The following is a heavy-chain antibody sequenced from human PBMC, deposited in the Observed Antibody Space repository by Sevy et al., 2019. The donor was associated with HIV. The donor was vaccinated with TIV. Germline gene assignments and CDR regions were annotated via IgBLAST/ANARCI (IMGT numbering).Heavy chain of an antibody. J-gene: IGHJ4*02. Sequence: GGSLRLSCAASGFTFSDYGMHWVRQVPGKGLDWVAFISYDGRTKYYLDSVQGRFTISRDNSKNTLYLQMNSQRPEDTAVYYCATGYYCSGGTCYPDYWGQGTLVTVSS. V-gene: IGHV3-30*03. D-gene: IGHD2-15*01. CDR1: GFTFSDYG. CDR2: ISYDGRTK. CDR3: ATGYYCSGGTCYPDY.